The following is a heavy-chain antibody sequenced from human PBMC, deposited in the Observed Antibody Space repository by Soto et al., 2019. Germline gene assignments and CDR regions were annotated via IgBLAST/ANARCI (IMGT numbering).Heavy chain of an antibody. V-gene: IGHV5-51*01. Sequence: PGESLKSSCKGSGYSFTSDWIGWVRQMPGKGLEWMGIIYPGDSDTRYSPSFQGQVTMSADKSISTAYLQWSSLKASDTAMYYCARRFEAAASDYWGQGTLVTVSS. CDR1: GYSFTSDW. J-gene: IGHJ4*02. CDR3: ARRFEAAASDY. CDR2: IYPGDSDT. D-gene: IGHD6-13*01.